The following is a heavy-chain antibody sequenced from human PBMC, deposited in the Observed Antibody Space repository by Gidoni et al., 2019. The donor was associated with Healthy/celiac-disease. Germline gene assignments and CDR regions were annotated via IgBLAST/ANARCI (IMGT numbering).Heavy chain of an antibody. D-gene: IGHD6-19*01. CDR1: GFTFSSYA. J-gene: IGHJ4*02. V-gene: IGHV3-30-3*01. CDR2: ISYDGSNK. CDR3: ARDQTLIAVAGILDY. Sequence: QVQLVESGGGVVQPGRSLRLSCAASGFTFSSYAMHWVRQAPGKGLEWVAVISYDGSNKYYADSVKGRFTISRDNSKNTLYLQMNSLRAEDTAVYYCARDQTLIAVAGILDYWGQGTLVTVSS.